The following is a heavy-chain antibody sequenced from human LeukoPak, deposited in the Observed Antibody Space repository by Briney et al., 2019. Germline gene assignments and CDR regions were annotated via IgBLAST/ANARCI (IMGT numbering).Heavy chain of an antibody. Sequence: ASVKVSCKASGYTFTGYYMHWVRQAPGQGLEWMGWINPNSGGTNYAQKFQGRVTMTRDTSISTAYMELSRLRSDDTAVYYCARDQGSSWYRKWFDPWGQGTLVTVSS. CDR3: ARDQGSSWYRKWFDP. V-gene: IGHV1-2*02. D-gene: IGHD6-13*01. CDR2: INPNSGGT. CDR1: GYTFTGYY. J-gene: IGHJ5*02.